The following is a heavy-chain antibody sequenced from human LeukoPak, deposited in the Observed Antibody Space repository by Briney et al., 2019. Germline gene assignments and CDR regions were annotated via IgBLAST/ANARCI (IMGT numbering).Heavy chain of an antibody. CDR1: GFTFSNSW. CDR3: ARDAGYYGSGSSWFDP. J-gene: IGHJ5*02. CDR2: INQDGSAK. V-gene: IGHV3-7*01. D-gene: IGHD3-10*01. Sequence: GGSLRLSCAASGFTFSNSWMSWLPQAPGKGLEWVANINQDGSAKYYVDSVKGRFTISRDNAQNSLFLQMNSLRDEDTAVYYCARDAGYYGSGSSWFDPWGQGTLVTVSS.